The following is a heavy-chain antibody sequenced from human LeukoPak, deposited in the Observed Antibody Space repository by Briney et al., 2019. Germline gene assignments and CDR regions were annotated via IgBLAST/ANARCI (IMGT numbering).Heavy chain of an antibody. V-gene: IGHV6-1*01. Sequence: SQTLSLTFAISGDRVSIKSTAWNWIRQSPSRGLEWLGRTYYRSKWYTDYAVSVKSRININPDTSKNQFSLQLNSVTPEDTAVYYCARTLTTVDYWGQGTLVTVSS. D-gene: IGHD4-17*01. CDR2: TYYRSKWYT. J-gene: IGHJ4*02. CDR3: ARTLTTVDY. CDR1: GDRVSIKSTA.